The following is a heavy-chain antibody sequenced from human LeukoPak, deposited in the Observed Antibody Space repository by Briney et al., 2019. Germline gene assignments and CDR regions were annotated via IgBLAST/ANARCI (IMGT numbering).Heavy chain of an antibody. CDR1: GFTFSTFP. Sequence: GGSLRLSCAASGFTFSTFPMHWVCQAPGKGLEWVALIQDDGATTNYADSVRGRFTISRDNSKSTVYLQMNSLKPDDTAVYYCATQSITLVVVISPFDYWGQGTLVTVSS. J-gene: IGHJ4*02. CDR3: ATQSITLVVVISPFDY. V-gene: IGHV3-30*02. CDR2: IQDDGATT. D-gene: IGHD3-22*01.